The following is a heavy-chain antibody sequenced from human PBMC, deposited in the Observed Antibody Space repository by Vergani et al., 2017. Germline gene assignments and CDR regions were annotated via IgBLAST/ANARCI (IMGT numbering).Heavy chain of an antibody. CDR2: IYYSGST. D-gene: IGHD6-19*01. V-gene: IGHV4-59*01. CDR3: AGGYSSGLNDY. CDR1: GGSLSSYY. Sequence: QVQLPESGPGLVKPSETLSLTCTVSGGSLSSYYWSWIRQPPGKGLEWIGYIYYSGSTNYNPSLKSRVTISVDTSKNQFSLKLSSVTAADTAVYYCAGGYSSGLNDYWGQGTLVTVSS. J-gene: IGHJ4*02.